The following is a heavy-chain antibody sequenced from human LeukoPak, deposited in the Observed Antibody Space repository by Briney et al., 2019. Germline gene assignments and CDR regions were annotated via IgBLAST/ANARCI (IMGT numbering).Heavy chain of an antibody. CDR3: ARDRPPHYYDSGGYDY. Sequence: SETLSLTCTVSGGSISSSSYYWSWIRQPPGKGLEWIGYIYYSGSANYNHSLKSRVTISVDTSKNQFSLILSSVTAADTAVYYCARDRPPHYYDSGGYDYWGQGTLVTVSS. V-gene: IGHV4-61*01. D-gene: IGHD3-22*01. J-gene: IGHJ4*02. CDR1: GGSISSSSYY. CDR2: IYYSGSA.